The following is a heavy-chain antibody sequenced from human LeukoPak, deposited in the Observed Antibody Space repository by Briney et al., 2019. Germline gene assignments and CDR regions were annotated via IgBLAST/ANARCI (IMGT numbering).Heavy chain of an antibody. CDR2: IYYSGST. CDR3: ASTPPGYSYGYRTGDY. J-gene: IGHJ4*02. CDR1: GGSISSYY. Sequence: SETLSLTCTVSGGSISSYYWSWIRQPPGKGLEWIGYIYYSGSTNYNPSLKSRVTISVDTSKNQFSLKLSSVTAADTAVYYCASTPPGYSYGYRTGDYWGQGTLVTVSS. V-gene: IGHV4-59*01. D-gene: IGHD5-18*01.